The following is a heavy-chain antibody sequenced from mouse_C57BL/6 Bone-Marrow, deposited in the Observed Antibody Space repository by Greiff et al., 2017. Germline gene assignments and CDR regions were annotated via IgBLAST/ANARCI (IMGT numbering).Heavy chain of an antibody. CDR2: IDPSDSET. J-gene: IGHJ2*01. Sequence: QVQLHQPGAELVRPGSSVKLSCKASGYTFTSYWMHWVKQRPIQGLEWIGNIDPSDSETHYNQKFKDKATLTVDKSSSTAYMQLSSLTSEDSAVYYCARSPITTVVALDYWGQGTTLTVSS. D-gene: IGHD1-1*01. V-gene: IGHV1-52*01. CDR3: ARSPITTVVALDY. CDR1: GYTFTSYW.